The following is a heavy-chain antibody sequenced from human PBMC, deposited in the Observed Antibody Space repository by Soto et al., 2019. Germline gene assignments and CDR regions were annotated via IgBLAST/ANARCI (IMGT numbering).Heavy chain of an antibody. CDR2: IIPLFGTA. V-gene: IGHV1-69*01. Sequence: QVQLVQSGAEVKKPGSSVKVSCKASGGTFSSYAISWVRQAPGQGLEWMGGIIPLFGTANYAQKFQGRVTITADESTSTAYMELSSLRSEDTAVYYCARDEDFVVVPAAIKWSYGMDVWGQGTTVTVSS. CDR3: ARDEDFVVVPAAIKWSYGMDV. CDR1: GGTFSSYA. J-gene: IGHJ6*02. D-gene: IGHD2-2*02.